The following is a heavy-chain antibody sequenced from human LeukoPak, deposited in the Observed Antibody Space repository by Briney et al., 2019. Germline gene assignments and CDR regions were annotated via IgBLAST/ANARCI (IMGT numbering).Heavy chain of an antibody. V-gene: IGHV3-21*01. D-gene: IGHD6-13*01. CDR3: ARGIAAAGWYYFDY. CDR2: ISSSGSSI. Sequence: GGSLRLSCAVSGFAFSSYNLNWVRQAPGKGMEWVSSISSSGSSIFYADSVKGRFTISRDNAQNSLYLQMNSLRVEDTAVYYCARGIAAAGWYYFDYWGRGALVTVSS. CDR1: GFAFSSYN. J-gene: IGHJ4*02.